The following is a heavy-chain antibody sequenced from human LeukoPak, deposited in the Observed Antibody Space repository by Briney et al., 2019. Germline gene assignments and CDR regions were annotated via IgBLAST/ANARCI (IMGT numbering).Heavy chain of an antibody. CDR3: ARAPYSSYGDF. D-gene: IGHD3-22*01. Sequence: SETLSLTCTVSGDSISSGGYYWSWIRQPLGKGLEWIGYIYHTGNTYYNPSLKSRVTISVDRSTNQFSLKLSSVTAADTAVYYCARAPYSSYGDFWGQGTLVTVSS. J-gene: IGHJ4*02. CDR2: IYHTGNT. V-gene: IGHV4-30-2*01. CDR1: GDSISSGGYY.